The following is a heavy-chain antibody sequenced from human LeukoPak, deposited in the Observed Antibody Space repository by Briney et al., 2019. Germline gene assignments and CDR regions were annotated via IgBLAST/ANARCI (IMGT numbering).Heavy chain of an antibody. CDR1: GFTFSSYA. CDR2: ISYDGSNK. Sequence: GGSLRLSCAASGFTFSSYAMHWVRQAPGKGLEWVAVISYDGSNKYYADSVKSRFTISRDNSKNTLYLQMNSLRAEDTAVYYCAGERRSYGVVVAATGLDPWGQGTLVTVSS. D-gene: IGHD2-15*01. CDR3: AGERRSYGVVVAATGLDP. V-gene: IGHV3-30*04. J-gene: IGHJ5*02.